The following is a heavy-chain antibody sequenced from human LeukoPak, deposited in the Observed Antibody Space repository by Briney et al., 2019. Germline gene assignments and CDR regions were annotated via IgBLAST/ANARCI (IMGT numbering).Heavy chain of an antibody. Sequence: GASVKVSCKASGGTFSSYAISWVRQAPGKGLEWMGGIIPIFGTANYAQKFQGRVTITADKSTSTAYMELSSLRSEDTAVYYCAREGTTDYYDSSGYHDAFDIWGQGTMVTVSS. D-gene: IGHD3-22*01. CDR2: IIPIFGTA. CDR3: AREGTTDYYDSSGYHDAFDI. CDR1: GGTFSSYA. V-gene: IGHV1-69*06. J-gene: IGHJ3*02.